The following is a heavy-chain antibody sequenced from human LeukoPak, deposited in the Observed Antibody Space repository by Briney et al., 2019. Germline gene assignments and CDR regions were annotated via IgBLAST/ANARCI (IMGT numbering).Heavy chain of an antibody. CDR3: AREYYDILTGYLPWYYYYGMDV. D-gene: IGHD3-9*01. CDR2: IYHSGST. J-gene: IGHJ6*02. V-gene: IGHV4-38-2*02. CDR1: GYSISSGYY. Sequence: PSETPSLTCTVSGYSISSGYYWGWIRQPPGKGLEWIGSIYHSGSTYYNPSLKSRVTISVDTSKNQFSLKLSSVTAADTAVYYCAREYYDILTGYLPWYYYYGMDVWGQGTTVTVSS.